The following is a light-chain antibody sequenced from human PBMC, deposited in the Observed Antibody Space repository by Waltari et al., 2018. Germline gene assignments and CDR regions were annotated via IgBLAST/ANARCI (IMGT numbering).Light chain of an antibody. Sequence: QLVLTQAPSASGSLGASVKLTCSLSGEFSVYDIAWHQLHPQKGPRYLLKLNGDGSHIRGDGIPDRFSGSSSGADRYLTISRLQSEDEADYYCQTWDPDTVVFGGGTKLTV. J-gene: IGLJ2*01. V-gene: IGLV4-69*01. CDR3: QTWDPDTVV. CDR1: GEFSVYD. CDR2: LNGDGSH.